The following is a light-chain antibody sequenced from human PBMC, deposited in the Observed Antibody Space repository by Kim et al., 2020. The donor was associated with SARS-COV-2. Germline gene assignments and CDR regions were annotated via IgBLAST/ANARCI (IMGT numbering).Light chain of an antibody. CDR3: QQYDDWPPWT. V-gene: IGKV3-15*01. Sequence: EIVMTQSPATLSVSPGETATLSCRASQSVRSNVAWYQQKPGQAPRLLIYGASTRATGIPARFSGSGSGTDFTLTISSLQSEDLAVYHCQQYDDWPPWTFGQGTKVDI. J-gene: IGKJ1*01. CDR1: QSVRSN. CDR2: GAS.